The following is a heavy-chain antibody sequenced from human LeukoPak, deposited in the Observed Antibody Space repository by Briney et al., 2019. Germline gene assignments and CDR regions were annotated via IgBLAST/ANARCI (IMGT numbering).Heavy chain of an antibody. J-gene: IGHJ4*02. CDR1: GFTFDDYS. Sequence: GGSLRLSCAASGFTFDDYSMHWVRQVPGKGLEWVSLISRDGGRTYYADSVKGRFTISRDNSKNTVFLRMNSLRAEDSAVYYCAKDYAVGSIDYWGQGTLVTVSS. CDR3: AKDYAVGSIDY. V-gene: IGHV3-43*01. CDR2: ISRDGGRT. D-gene: IGHD4-23*01.